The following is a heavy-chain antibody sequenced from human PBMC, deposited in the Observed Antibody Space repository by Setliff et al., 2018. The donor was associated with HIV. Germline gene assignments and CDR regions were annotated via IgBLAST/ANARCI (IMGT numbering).Heavy chain of an antibody. CDR3: ARIVVVIAKYFDY. V-gene: IGHV4-38-2*01. CDR1: GYSVNSDFY. CDR2: IFHSGST. J-gene: IGHJ4*02. Sequence: PSETLSLTCAVSGYSVNSDFYWGWIRHSPGMGLEWIGQIFHSGSTHYNPSLRSRVTMSIDTSKDQFSLKLRSVTAADTAVYYCARIVVVIAKYFDYWGQGTLVTVSS. D-gene: IGHD2-21*01.